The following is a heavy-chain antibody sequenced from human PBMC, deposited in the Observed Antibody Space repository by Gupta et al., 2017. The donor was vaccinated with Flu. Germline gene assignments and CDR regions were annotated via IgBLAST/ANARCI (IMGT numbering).Heavy chain of an antibody. Sequence: WAWIRQTPGEGLAWIGTVSHSGSTYHNPSLKSRSTISIDTSKNQFTLRLTSVTAADTAVYYCARRMMDYSDAAGYTHAFDVWGQGTMVTVSS. D-gene: IGHD3-9*01. CDR3: ARRMMDYSDAAGYTHAFDV. CDR2: VSHSGST. V-gene: IGHV4-39*01. J-gene: IGHJ3*01.